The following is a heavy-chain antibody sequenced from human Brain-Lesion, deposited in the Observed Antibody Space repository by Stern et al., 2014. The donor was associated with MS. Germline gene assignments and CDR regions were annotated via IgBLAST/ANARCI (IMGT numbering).Heavy chain of an antibody. J-gene: IGHJ5*02. CDR1: GGSVSSTSYA. Sequence: QLVESGPGLVKPSETLSLTCTVAGGSVSSTSYAWAWIRQPPGKGLEWIGTIYYSGNTYYSPSLKSRITIFLDTSKNQFSPPLGSLTAADTAVYYCAGEEDIRYCSGGSCTGNWFDPWGQGTLVTVSS. V-gene: IGHV4-39*01. D-gene: IGHD2-15*01. CDR3: AGEEDIRYCSGGSCTGNWFDP. CDR2: IYYSGNT.